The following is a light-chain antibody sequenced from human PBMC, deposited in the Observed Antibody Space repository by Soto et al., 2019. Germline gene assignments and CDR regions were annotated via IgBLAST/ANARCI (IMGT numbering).Light chain of an antibody. CDR2: EVT. J-gene: IGLJ1*01. CDR1: SSDVGGYNY. V-gene: IGLV2-14*03. Sequence: QSVLTQPASVSGSPGQWITISCTGTSSDVGGYNYVSWYQQHPGKAPKLMIYEVTNRPSGVSNRFSGSKSGNTASLTISGLQAEDEADYYCSSYTSSSSLGVFGTGTKATVL. CDR3: SSYTSSSSLGV.